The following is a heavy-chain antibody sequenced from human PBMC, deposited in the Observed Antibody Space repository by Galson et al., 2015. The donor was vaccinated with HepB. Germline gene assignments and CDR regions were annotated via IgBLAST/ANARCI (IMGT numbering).Heavy chain of an antibody. V-gene: IGHV3-30*02. D-gene: IGHD3-22*01. CDR2: IRYDGSNK. Sequence: YGMHWVRQAPGKGLEWVALIRYDGSNKYYGDSVKGRFTISRDNPKNTLYLQMNSLRAEDTAVYYCAKSYYDSSGYDAFDIWGQGTMVTVSS. CDR3: AKSYYDSSGYDAFDI. CDR1: YG. J-gene: IGHJ3*02.